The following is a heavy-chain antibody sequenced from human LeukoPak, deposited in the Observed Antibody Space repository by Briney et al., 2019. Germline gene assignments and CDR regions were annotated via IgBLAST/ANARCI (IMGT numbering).Heavy chain of an antibody. Sequence: SETLSLTCTVSGGSISSSNYYWAWIRQPPGKGLEWIGTMYYSGGTYYNPSLESRVTMSVDTSNNQFSLRLSSVSAADTAVYYCAREKYYGEFPPFFDYWGQGTLVTVSS. J-gene: IGHJ4*02. CDR3: AREKYYGEFPPFFDY. D-gene: IGHD4-17*01. V-gene: IGHV4-39*01. CDR1: GGSISSSNYY. CDR2: MYYSGGT.